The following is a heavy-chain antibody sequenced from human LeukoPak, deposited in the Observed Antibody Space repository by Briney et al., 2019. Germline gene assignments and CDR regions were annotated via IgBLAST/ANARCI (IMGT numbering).Heavy chain of an antibody. V-gene: IGHV5-51*01. CDR1: GYSFTSYW. D-gene: IGHD6-6*01. Sequence: GESLKISCKGSGYSFTSYWIGWVRQMPGKGLEWMGIIYPGDSDTRYSPSFQGQVTISADKSISTAYLQWSSLKASDTAMYYCARHGELVIAASPFDYWGQGTLVTVSS. CDR3: ARHGELVIAASPFDY. CDR2: IYPGDSDT. J-gene: IGHJ4*02.